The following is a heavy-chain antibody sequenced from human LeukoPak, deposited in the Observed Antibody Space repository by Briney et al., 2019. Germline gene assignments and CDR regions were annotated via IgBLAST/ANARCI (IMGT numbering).Heavy chain of an antibody. CDR2: INPSGGST. D-gene: IGHD3-10*01. Sequence: ASVKVSCKASGYTFTSYYMHWVRQAPGQGLEWMGIINPSGGSTTYAEKFQGRVTMTRDMSTSTVYMELSSLRSDDTAVYYCARAYFGSGSPEYWGQGTLVTVSS. J-gene: IGHJ4*01. CDR3: ARAYFGSGSPEY. CDR1: GYTFTSYY. V-gene: IGHV1-46*01.